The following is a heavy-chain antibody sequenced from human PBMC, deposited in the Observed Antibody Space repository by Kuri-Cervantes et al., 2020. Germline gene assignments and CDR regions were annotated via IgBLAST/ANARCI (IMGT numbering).Heavy chain of an antibody. J-gene: IGHJ4*02. V-gene: IGHV1-18*01. CDR1: GYSFGRYG. Sequence: ASVKVSCKASGYSFGRYGISWVRQAPGQGLEWMGWISAYNGDTNYAQKPQGRVTMTRDTSTSTVYMELSSLRSEDTAVYYCARDYSGYDFDIGYWGQGTLVTVSS. CDR3: ARDYSGYDFDIGY. CDR2: ISAYNGDT. D-gene: IGHD5-12*01.